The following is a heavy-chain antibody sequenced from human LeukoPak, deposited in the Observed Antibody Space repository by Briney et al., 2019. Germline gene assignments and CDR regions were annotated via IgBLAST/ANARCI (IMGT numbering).Heavy chain of an antibody. CDR2: ISSSSSYI. J-gene: IGHJ3*02. Sequence: TGGSLRLSCAASGXTFSSYSMNWVRQAPGKGLEWVSSISSSSSYIYYADSVKGRFTISRDNAENSLYLQMNSLRAEDTAVYYCARDQFIHAFDIWGQGTMVTASS. CDR3: ARDQFIHAFDI. CDR1: GXTFSSYS. V-gene: IGHV3-21*01. D-gene: IGHD5-24*01.